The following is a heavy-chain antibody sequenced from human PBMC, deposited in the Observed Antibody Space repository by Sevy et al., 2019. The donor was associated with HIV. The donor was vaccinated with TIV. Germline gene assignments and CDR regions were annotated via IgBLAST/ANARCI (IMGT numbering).Heavy chain of an antibody. CDR1: GFTFTSDY. CDR2: INTDGKII. D-gene: IGHD1-26*01. Sequence: GGSLRLSCAASGFTFTSDYMHWVRQPPGKGLVWVSDINTDGKIISYADSVKGRFTNSRDNAKNALYLQMNSLRAEDTAVYYCSRGSRGTFGSWGQGTLVTVSS. CDR3: SRGSRGTFGS. V-gene: IGHV3-74*01. J-gene: IGHJ4*02.